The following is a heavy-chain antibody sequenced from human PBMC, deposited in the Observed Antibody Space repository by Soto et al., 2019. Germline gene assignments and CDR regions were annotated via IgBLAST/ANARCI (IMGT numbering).Heavy chain of an antibody. CDR1: GVSLFYGGYS. CDR2: FAHLETT. Sequence: PSETRSLPCILGGVSLFYGGYSWSWFRQSPGKGLEWLGYFAHLETTYYTPSFKSRLSLSIDRRRNHCYLSLSSMTAPDKAVYYCARGGGYDSFGFWGQGIQVTVSS. CDR3: ARGGGYDSFGF. D-gene: IGHD2-15*01. J-gene: IGHJ1*01. V-gene: IGHV4-30-2*06.